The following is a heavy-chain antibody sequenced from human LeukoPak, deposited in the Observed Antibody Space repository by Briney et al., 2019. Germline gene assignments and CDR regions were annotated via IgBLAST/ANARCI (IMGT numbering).Heavy chain of an antibody. CDR3: TRGGAARNYYYVDV. CDR2: ISSSSYI. CDR1: GFTFSSYS. V-gene: IGHV3-21*01. J-gene: IGHJ6*03. Sequence: GGSLRLSCAASGFTFSSYSMNWVRQAPGKGLEWVSSISSSSYIYYADSVKGRFTISRDNAKNSLYLQMNSLRAEDTAVYYCTRGGAARNYYYVDVWGKGTTVTVSS. D-gene: IGHD5-18*01.